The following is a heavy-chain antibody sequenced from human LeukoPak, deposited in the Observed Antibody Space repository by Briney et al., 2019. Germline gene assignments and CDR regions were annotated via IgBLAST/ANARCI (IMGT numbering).Heavy chain of an antibody. D-gene: IGHD3-16*01. CDR1: GFTFGDYA. Sequence: PGGSLRLSCTASGFTFGDYAMSWVRQAPGKGLEWVGFIRSKAYGGTTEYAASVKGRFTISRDDSKSIAYLQMNSLKTEDTAVYYCTREGISLRPGFDYWGQGTLVTVSS. J-gene: IGHJ4*02. V-gene: IGHV3-49*04. CDR3: TREGISLRPGFDY. CDR2: IRSKAYGGTT.